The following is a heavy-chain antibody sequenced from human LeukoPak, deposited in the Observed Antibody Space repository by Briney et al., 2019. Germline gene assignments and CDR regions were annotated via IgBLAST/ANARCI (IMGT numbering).Heavy chain of an antibody. V-gene: IGHV4-39*07. D-gene: IGHD1-26*01. CDR3: ARDAGVGATGGFDY. Sequence: SETLSLTCTVSGGPISSSSYYWGWIRQPPGKGLEWIGSIYYSGSTYYNPSLKSRVTISVDTSKNQFSLKLSSVTAADTAVYYCARDAGVGATGGFDYWGQGTLVTVSS. J-gene: IGHJ4*02. CDR2: IYYSGST. CDR1: GGPISSSSYY.